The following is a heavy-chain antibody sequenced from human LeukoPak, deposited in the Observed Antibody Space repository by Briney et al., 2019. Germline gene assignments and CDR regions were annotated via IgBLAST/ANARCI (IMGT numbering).Heavy chain of an antibody. CDR2: IYHSGST. Sequence: SGTLSLTCTVSGYSITSGYYWGWIRQPPGKGLEWIGNIYHSGSTYYNPSLKSRVTISVDTSKNQFSLRLNSVTAADTAVYYCAREWAYWGQGTLVTVSS. CDR3: AREWAY. CDR1: GYSITSGYY. V-gene: IGHV4-38-2*02. J-gene: IGHJ4*02.